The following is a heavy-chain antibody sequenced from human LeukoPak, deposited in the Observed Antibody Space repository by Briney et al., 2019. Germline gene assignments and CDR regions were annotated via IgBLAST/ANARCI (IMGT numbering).Heavy chain of an antibody. CDR3: ARDPVWNDRLSD. CDR1: GFTFSNYA. Sequence: GGSLRLSCAASGFTFSNYAMSWVRQAPGKGLEWVSVIYSGGSTYYADSVKGRFTNSRHNSKNTLYLQMNSLRAEDTAVYYCARDPVWNDRLSDWGQGTLVTVSS. CDR2: IYSGGST. J-gene: IGHJ4*02. V-gene: IGHV3-53*04. D-gene: IGHD1-1*01.